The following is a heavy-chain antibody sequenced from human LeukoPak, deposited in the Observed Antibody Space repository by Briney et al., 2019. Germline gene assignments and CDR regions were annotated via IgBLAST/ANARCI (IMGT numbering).Heavy chain of an antibody. CDR3: ARNGYSGYGFDY. Sequence: SGTLSLTCAVSGGSISSSNWWSWVRQPPGKGLEWIGESHHSGSTNYNPPLKSRVTISVDKSKDQFSLKLSSVTAADTAVYYCARNGYSGYGFDYWGQGTLVTVSS. D-gene: IGHD5-12*01. CDR1: GGSISSSNW. J-gene: IGHJ4*02. V-gene: IGHV4-4*02. CDR2: SHHSGST.